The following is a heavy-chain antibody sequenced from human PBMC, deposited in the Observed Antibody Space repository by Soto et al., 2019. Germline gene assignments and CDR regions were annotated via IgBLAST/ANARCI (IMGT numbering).Heavy chain of an antibody. J-gene: IGHJ5*02. D-gene: IGHD3-22*01. V-gene: IGHV4-30-4*01. CDR2: RSYSGST. Sequence: PSETLSLTCTVSGGSISSGDYYWSWVRQHPGKGLEWIGYRSYSGSTYYNPSLKSRVTMSVDTSKNQFSLKLSSVTAADTAVYYCAREKLGTMIVTLAVGHWFDPWGQGTLVTVSS. CDR3: AREKLGTMIVTLAVGHWFDP. CDR1: GGSISSGDYY.